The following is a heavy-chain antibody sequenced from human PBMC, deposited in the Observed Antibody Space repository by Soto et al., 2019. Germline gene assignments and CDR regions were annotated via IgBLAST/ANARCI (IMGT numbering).Heavy chain of an antibody. V-gene: IGHV3-30*04. CDR1: GFTFNSVS. D-gene: IGHD2-21*02. CDR2: VSFDGKVT. CDR3: AREPYGDSQYFDY. Sequence: QVQLVESGGGMAQAGTSLRLSCTGSGFTFNSVSQHWVRQGPDKGLEWVAVVSFDGKVTYFADSVKGRFTVSRDISKNTIYLQANSLIPEDTAVYYCAREPYGDSQYFDYWGQGTAVTVPS. J-gene: IGHJ4*02.